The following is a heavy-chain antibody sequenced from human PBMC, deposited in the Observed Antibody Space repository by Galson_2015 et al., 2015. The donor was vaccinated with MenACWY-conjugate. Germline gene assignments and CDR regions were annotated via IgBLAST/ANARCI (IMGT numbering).Heavy chain of an antibody. CDR1: GDSVSSHSAA. D-gene: IGHD1-7*01. Sequence: CAISGDSVSSHSAAWNWIRQSPSRGLEWLGRTYYKSKWYNDYAASVKSRMTIHPDTSKNLISLQLNSVTPEDTAVYHCAREVMFSRNFYAIDYWGQGTRVTVSS. V-gene: IGHV6-1*01. CDR2: TYYKSKWYN. CDR3: AREVMFSRNFYAIDY. J-gene: IGHJ4*02.